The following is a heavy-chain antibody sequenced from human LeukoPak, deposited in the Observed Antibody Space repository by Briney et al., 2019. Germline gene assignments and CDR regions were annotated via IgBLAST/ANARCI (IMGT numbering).Heavy chain of an antibody. V-gene: IGHV5-51*01. Sequence: KDGESLNIACKGSGFSFITYWIVWVRQMPGKGLEWMGNISPSDSRTTYSPSFQGQVTFSADKSISTAYLQWSSLKASDSAMYYCGRIPAAGSLKGSFDIWGQGTMVTVSS. CDR2: ISPSDSRT. D-gene: IGHD6-13*01. J-gene: IGHJ3*02. CDR1: GFSFITYW. CDR3: GRIPAAGSLKGSFDI.